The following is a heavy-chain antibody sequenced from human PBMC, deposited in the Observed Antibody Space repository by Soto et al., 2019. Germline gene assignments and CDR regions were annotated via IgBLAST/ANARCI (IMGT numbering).Heavy chain of an antibody. CDR3: ERGADYAEWWFAP. D-gene: IGHD4-17*01. Sequence: QVQLVQSGAEVKKPGSSVKVSCKASGGTFSSYTISWVRQSPGQGLECMGRIIPILGIANYAQQFQGRVTITADKSMSTAYMELSSLSSEDTAVYYCERGADYAEWWFAPWGQGTLVTVSS. J-gene: IGHJ5*02. CDR2: IIPILGIA. V-gene: IGHV1-69*02. CDR1: GGTFSSYT.